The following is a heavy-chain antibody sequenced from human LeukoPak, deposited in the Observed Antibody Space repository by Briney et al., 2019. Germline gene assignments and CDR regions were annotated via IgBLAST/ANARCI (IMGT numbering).Heavy chain of an antibody. CDR3: AKEEQTAYYYDSSGYYYGDY. CDR1: GFTFSSFA. D-gene: IGHD3-22*01. V-gene: IGHV3-23*01. J-gene: IGHJ4*02. CDR2: ISGSGGST. Sequence: GGSLRPSCAPSGFTFSSFAMSWVRQAPGKGLEWVSAISGSGGSTYYADSVKGRFTISRDNSKNTLYLQMNSLRAEDTAVYYCAKEEQTAYYYDSSGYYYGDYWGQGTLVTVSS.